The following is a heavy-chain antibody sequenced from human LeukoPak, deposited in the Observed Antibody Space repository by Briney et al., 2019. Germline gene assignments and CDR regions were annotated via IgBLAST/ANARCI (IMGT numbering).Heavy chain of an antibody. D-gene: IGHD2-15*01. J-gene: IGHJ4*02. CDR2: IYYSGST. V-gene: IGHV4-30-4*01. Sequence: PSETLSLTCTVSGGSISSGDYYWSWIRQPPGKGLEWIGYIYYSGSTYYNPSLKSRVTISVDTSKNQFSLKLSSVTAADTAVYYCARGYCSGGSCYEDYWGQGTLVTVSS. CDR3: ARGYCSGGSCYEDY. CDR1: GGSISSGDYY.